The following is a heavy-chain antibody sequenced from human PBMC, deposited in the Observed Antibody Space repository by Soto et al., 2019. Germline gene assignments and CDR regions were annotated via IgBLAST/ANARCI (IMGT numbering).Heavy chain of an antibody. Sequence: QVQLMQSGAEVKEPGSSVKVSCKASGGTFSSYAINWVRQAPGQGLEWMGGIIPIFGTANYAQKFQGRVTITADESTSTAYMELSSLRSEDTAVYYCARPVEMATISRSYLFYWGQGTLVTVSS. D-gene: IGHD5-12*01. J-gene: IGHJ4*02. CDR1: GGTFSSYA. CDR2: IIPIFGTA. V-gene: IGHV1-69*01. CDR3: ARPVEMATISRSYLFY.